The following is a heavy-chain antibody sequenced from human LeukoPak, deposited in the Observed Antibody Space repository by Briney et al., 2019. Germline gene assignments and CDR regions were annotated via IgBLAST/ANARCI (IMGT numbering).Heavy chain of an antibody. V-gene: IGHV1-46*01. J-gene: IGHJ3*02. D-gene: IGHD1-26*01. CDR1: GYTFTSYY. Sequence: GASVKVSCKASGYTFTSYYMHWVRQAPGQGLEWMGIINPSGGSTSYAQKFQGRVTMTRDTSTSTVYMELSSLRSEDTAVYYCARDPPSWRELGREAFDIWGQGTMVTVS. CDR2: INPSGGST. CDR3: ARDPPSWRELGREAFDI.